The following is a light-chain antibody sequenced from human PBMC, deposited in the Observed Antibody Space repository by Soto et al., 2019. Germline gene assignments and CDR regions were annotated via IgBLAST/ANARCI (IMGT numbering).Light chain of an antibody. V-gene: IGLV1-40*01. CDR3: QSYDSSLSGYV. CDR2: GNS. CDR1: SSNIGAGYD. J-gene: IGLJ1*01. Sequence: QAVLTQPPSVSGAPGQRVTISCTGSSSNIGAGYDVHWYHQLPGTAPKLLVYGNSNRPSGVPDRFSGSKSGTSASLAITGLQAEDEADYYCQSYDSSLSGYVFGTGTKFTV.